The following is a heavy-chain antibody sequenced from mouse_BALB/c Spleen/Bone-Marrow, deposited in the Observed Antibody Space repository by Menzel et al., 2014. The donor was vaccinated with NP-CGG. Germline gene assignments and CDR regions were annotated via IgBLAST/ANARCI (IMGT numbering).Heavy chain of an antibody. CDR2: IDPAIFT. Sequence: EVMLVESRAELVKPGASVKLSCTASGFNIKDTYLHWVKRRPEQGLDWIGRIDPAIFTKYDPKFQGKATITADTSSNTAYLHLSSLTSEDTAVYYCASYRYGWYFDVWGAGTTVTVSS. V-gene: IGHV14-3*02. D-gene: IGHD2-14*01. CDR1: GFNIKDTY. CDR3: ASYRYGWYFDV. J-gene: IGHJ1*01.